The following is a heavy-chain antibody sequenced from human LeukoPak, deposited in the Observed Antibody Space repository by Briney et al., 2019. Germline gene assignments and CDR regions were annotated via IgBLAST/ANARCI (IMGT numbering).Heavy chain of an antibody. Sequence: GGSLRLSCAASGFTVSSNYTSWVRQAPGKGLEWVSVIYSGGSTYYADSVKGRFTISRDNAKNSLYLQMNSLRAEDTAVYYCARGVVPAAAAEYYYYYMDVWGKGTTVTVSS. V-gene: IGHV3-53*01. CDR3: ARGVVPAAAAEYYYYYMDV. CDR2: IYSGGST. J-gene: IGHJ6*03. D-gene: IGHD2-2*01. CDR1: GFTVSSNY.